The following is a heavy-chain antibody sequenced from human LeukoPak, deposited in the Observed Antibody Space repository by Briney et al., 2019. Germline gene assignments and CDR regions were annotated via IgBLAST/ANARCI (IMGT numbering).Heavy chain of an antibody. CDR3: AREFQLGALDY. Sequence: GGSLRLSCAASGFAFSSYGMHWVRQAPGKGLEWVAVIWYDGSNKYYADSVKGRFTISRDNSKNTLYLQMNSLRAEATAVDYCAREFQLGALDYWGQGTLVTVSS. CDR1: GFAFSSYG. J-gene: IGHJ4*02. V-gene: IGHV3-33*01. D-gene: IGHD6-6*01. CDR2: IWYDGSNK.